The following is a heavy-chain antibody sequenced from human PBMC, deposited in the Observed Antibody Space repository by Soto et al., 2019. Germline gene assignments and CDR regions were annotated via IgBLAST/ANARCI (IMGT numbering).Heavy chain of an antibody. V-gene: IGHV4-34*01. CDR3: ARGPRPPTAHGYYYYYMDV. CDR2: INHSGST. Sequence: SETLSLTCAVYGGSFSGYYWSWIRQPPGKGLEWIGEINHSGSTNYNPSLKSRVTISVDTSKNQFSLKLSSVTAADTAVYYCARGPRPPTAHGYYYYYMDVWGKGTTVTVSS. J-gene: IGHJ6*03. D-gene: IGHD4-17*01. CDR1: GGSFSGYY.